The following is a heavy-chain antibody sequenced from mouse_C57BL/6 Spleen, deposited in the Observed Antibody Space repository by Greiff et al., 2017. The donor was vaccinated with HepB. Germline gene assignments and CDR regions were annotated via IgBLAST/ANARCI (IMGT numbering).Heavy chain of an antibody. CDR2: IDPSDSYT. Sequence: QVQLQQPGAELVRPGTSVKLSCKASGYTFTSYWMHWVKQRPGQGLEWIGVIDPSDSYTNYNQKFKGKATLTVDTSSSTAYMQLSSLTSEDSAVYYCARRRGAIYDGYYYAMDYWGQGTSVTVSS. D-gene: IGHD2-3*01. CDR1: GYTFTSYW. V-gene: IGHV1-59*01. J-gene: IGHJ4*01. CDR3: ARRRGAIYDGYYYAMDY.